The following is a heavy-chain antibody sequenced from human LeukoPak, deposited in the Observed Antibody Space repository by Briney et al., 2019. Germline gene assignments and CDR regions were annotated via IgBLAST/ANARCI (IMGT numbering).Heavy chain of an antibody. CDR2: INNDGSST. V-gene: IGHV3-74*01. CDR1: GFTFSSYW. D-gene: IGHD4-23*01. CDR3: VRGGTVVNLSF. Sequence: GGSLRLSCAVSGFTFSSYWMYWVRQAPGKGLVWVSRINNDGSSTSYADSVKGRFTISRDNAKNTLYLQMNSLRAEDTAVYYCVRGGTVVNLSFWGQGTLVTVSS. J-gene: IGHJ4*02.